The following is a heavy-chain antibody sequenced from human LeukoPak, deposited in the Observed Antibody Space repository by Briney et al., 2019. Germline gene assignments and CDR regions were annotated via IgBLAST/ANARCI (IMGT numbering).Heavy chain of an antibody. V-gene: IGHV1-58*02. CDR1: GFTFSNSA. CDR3: AADDLDIGK. J-gene: IGHJ4*02. D-gene: IGHD5-12*01. CDR2: MVVGSGKT. Sequence: ASVKVSCKASGFTFSNSAMQWVRQARGQRLEWIGWMVVGSGKTNYAQNFQERVTITRDMSTTTAYMELSSLRSEDTAVYYCAADDLDIGKWGQGTLVTVSS.